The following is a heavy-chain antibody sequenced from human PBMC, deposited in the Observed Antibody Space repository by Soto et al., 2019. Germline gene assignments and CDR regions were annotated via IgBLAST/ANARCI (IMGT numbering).Heavy chain of an antibody. V-gene: IGHV3-74*01. CDR2: INPGGSIT. Sequence: EEQLVESGGGLVQPGVSLRLSSAGSGFTFSSYWMHWVRQAPGKGLVWVSRINPGGSITAYADSVKGRFTISRDNAKNTLYLQMNSQRGDDTAVYYCARVPTGKYGVWNYCVKGTLVTVSS. J-gene: IGHJ4*02. D-gene: IGHD2-8*01. CDR1: GFTFSSYW. CDR3: ARVPTGKYGVWNY.